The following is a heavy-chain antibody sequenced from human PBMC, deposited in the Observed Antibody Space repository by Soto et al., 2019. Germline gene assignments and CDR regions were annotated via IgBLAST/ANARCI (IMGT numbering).Heavy chain of an antibody. D-gene: IGHD5-12*01. V-gene: IGHV5-10-1*01. CDR3: ARHGGYSYYYGMDV. Sequence: PGETLNLSCKGSGYRFTRYWISWVRQMPGKGLEWMGRIDPSDSYTNYSPSFQGHVTISADKSISTAYLQWSSLKASDTAMYYCARHGGYSYYYGMDVWGQGTTVTVSS. J-gene: IGHJ6*02. CDR2: IDPSDSYT. CDR1: GYRFTRYW.